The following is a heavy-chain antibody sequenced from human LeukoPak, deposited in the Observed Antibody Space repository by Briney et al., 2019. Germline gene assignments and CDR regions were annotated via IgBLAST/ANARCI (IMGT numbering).Heavy chain of an antibody. D-gene: IGHD3-22*01. J-gene: IGHJ4*02. CDR3: ARGDGYSGYFF. CDR2: IDTTSAYI. Sequence: GGSLRLSCAASGFTFSTYTMNWVRQAPGKGLEWVSYIDTTSAYISYADSVKGRFTISRDDAKNSLHLQMNSLRAEDTAVYYCARGDGYSGYFFWGQGTLVTVSS. V-gene: IGHV3-21*01. CDR1: GFTFSTYT.